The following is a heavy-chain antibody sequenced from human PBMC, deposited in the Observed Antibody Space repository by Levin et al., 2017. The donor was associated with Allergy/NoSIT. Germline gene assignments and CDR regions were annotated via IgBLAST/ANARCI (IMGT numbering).Heavy chain of an antibody. D-gene: IGHD4-17*01. CDR3: TTERDYGDYTNCFES. Sequence: GGSLRLSCAASGFSFTNAWMNWVRQTPGKGLEWVGRIKSKIDGGTIEYAAPVKDRFIISRDDSKNTLFLQMNNLKTEDTAVYYCTTERDYGDYTNCFESWGQGTLVSVSS. CDR2: IKSKIDGGTI. CDR1: GFSFTNAW. J-gene: IGHJ5*01. V-gene: IGHV3-15*07.